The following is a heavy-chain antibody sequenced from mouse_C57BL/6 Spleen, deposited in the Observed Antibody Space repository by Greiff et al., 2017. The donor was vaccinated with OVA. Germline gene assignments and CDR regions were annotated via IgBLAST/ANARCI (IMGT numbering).Heavy chain of an antibody. J-gene: IGHJ4*01. CDR3: ANNYYGSDYYAMDY. Sequence: EVMLVESGGGLVQPGGSLKLSCAASGFTFSDYYMYWVRQTPEKRLEWVAYISNGGGSTYYPDTVKGRFTISRDNAKNTLYLQMSRLKSEDTAMYYCANNYYGSDYYAMDYWGQGTSVTVSS. V-gene: IGHV5-12*01. CDR1: GFTFSDYY. CDR2: ISNGGGST. D-gene: IGHD1-1*01.